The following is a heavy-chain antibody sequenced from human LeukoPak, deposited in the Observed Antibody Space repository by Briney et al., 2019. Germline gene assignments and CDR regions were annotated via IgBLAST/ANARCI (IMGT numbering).Heavy chain of an antibody. CDR3: AGLSGYRYFDY. V-gene: IGHV3-48*03. Sequence: PGGSLRLSCAASGFTFSSYEMNWVRQAPRKGLEWVSYISSSGSPMYYADSVKGRFTISRDNAKNSLYLQMNSLRAEDTAVYYCAGLSGYRYFDYWGQGTLVTVSS. CDR1: GFTFSSYE. CDR2: ISSSGSPM. J-gene: IGHJ4*02. D-gene: IGHD3-3*01.